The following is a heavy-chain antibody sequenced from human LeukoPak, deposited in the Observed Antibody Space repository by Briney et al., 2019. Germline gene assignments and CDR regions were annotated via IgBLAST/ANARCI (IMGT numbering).Heavy chain of an antibody. J-gene: IGHJ5*02. CDR2: ISSSSSYT. Sequence: GGSLRLSCAASGFTFSDYYMSWVRQAPGKGLGRGSYISSSSSYTNYADSVKGRFTISRDNAKNSLYLQMNSLRAEDTAVYYCARPRGSGSYYDNWFDPWGQGTLVTVSS. CDR3: ARPRGSGSYYDNWFDP. D-gene: IGHD3-10*01. CDR1: GFTFSDYY. V-gene: IGHV3-11*06.